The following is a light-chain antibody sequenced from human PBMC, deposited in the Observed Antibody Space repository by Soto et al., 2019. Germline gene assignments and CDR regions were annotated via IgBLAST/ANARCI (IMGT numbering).Light chain of an antibody. CDR1: SSKIGAGYD. CDR3: QSYDSSLSGFYV. J-gene: IGLJ1*01. CDR2: GNS. V-gene: IGLV1-40*01. Sequence: QSVLTHPPPVSGAPGQRVPISCTGSSSKIGAGYDVHWYQQLPGTAPKLLIYGNSNRPSGVPDRFSGSKSGTSASLAITGLQAEDEADYYCQSYDSSLSGFYVFGTGTKVTVL.